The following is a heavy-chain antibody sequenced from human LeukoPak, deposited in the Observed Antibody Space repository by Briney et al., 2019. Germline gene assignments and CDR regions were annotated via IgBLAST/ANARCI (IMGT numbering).Heavy chain of an antibody. CDR3: ARDRGYSYGATDY. V-gene: IGHV1-69*06. Sequence: SVKVSCKASGGTFSSYAISWVRQAPGQGLEWMGGIIPIFGSADYAQKFQGRVTITADKSTSTAYMELSSLRSEDTAVYYCARDRGYSYGATDYWGQGTLVTVSS. D-gene: IGHD5-18*01. CDR1: GGTFSSYA. J-gene: IGHJ4*02. CDR2: IIPIFGSA.